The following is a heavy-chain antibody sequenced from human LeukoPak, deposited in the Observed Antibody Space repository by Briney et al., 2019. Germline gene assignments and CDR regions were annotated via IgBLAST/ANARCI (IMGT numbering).Heavy chain of an antibody. Sequence: SETLSLTCTVSGYSISSGYYWGWIRQPPGKGLEWIGTISYSGTTFYNPSLKSRVTMAVDTSNNQFSLKVNSVTAADTAVYYCTGDLRSAWFYYWGQGTLVTVSS. D-gene: IGHD3-10*01. CDR2: ISYSGTT. J-gene: IGHJ4*02. V-gene: IGHV4-38-2*02. CDR1: GYSISSGYY. CDR3: TGDLRSAWFYY.